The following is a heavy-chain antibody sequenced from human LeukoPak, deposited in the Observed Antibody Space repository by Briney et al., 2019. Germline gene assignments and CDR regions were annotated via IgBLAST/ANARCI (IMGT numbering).Heavy chain of an antibody. CDR2: IYYSGST. Sequence: SETLSLTCTVSGGSISSSSYYWGCIRQPPGKGLECIGSIYYSGSTYYNPSLKSRVTISVDTSKNQFSLKLSSVTAADTAVYYCARVQTTMIVETWGAFDIWGQGTMVTVSS. V-gene: IGHV4-39*07. D-gene: IGHD3-22*01. CDR3: ARVQTTMIVETWGAFDI. J-gene: IGHJ3*02. CDR1: GGSISSSSYY.